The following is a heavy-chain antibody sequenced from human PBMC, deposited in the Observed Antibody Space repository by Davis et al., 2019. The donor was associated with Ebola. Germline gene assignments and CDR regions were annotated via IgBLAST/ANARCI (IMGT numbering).Heavy chain of an antibody. CDR2: IYSGGST. J-gene: IGHJ4*02. V-gene: IGHV3-53*01. Sequence: GESLKISCAASGFTVSSNYTSWVRQAPGKGLEWVSVIYSGGSTYYADSVKGRFTISRDNSKNTLYLQMNSLRAEDTAVYYCARVAWRIAARLSPRFDYWGQGTLVTVSS. CDR3: ARVAWRIAARLSPRFDY. CDR1: GFTVSSNY. D-gene: IGHD6-6*01.